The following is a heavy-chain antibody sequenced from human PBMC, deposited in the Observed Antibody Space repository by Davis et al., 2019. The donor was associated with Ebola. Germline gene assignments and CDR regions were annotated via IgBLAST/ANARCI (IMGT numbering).Heavy chain of an antibody. V-gene: IGHV3-30*04. Sequence: GGSLRLSCAASGFTFSSYAMHWVRQAPGKGLEWVAVISYDGSNKYYADSVKGRFTISRDNSKNTLYLQMNSLRAEDTAVYYCAKAVQQLVRGGYFDYWGQGTLVTVSS. CDR3: AKAVQQLVRGGYFDY. J-gene: IGHJ4*02. CDR2: ISYDGSNK. D-gene: IGHD6-13*01. CDR1: GFTFSSYA.